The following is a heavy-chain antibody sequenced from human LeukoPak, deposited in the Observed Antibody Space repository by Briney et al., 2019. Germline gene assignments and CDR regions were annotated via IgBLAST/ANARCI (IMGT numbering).Heavy chain of an antibody. Sequence: GGSLRLSCAASGFTFSDYYMSWIRQAPGKGLEWVSYISSSGSTIYYADSVKGRFTISRDDAKNSLYLQMNSLRAEDTAVYYCARADDFGDFFDYWGQGALVSVSP. D-gene: IGHD4-17*01. CDR2: ISSSGSTI. J-gene: IGHJ4*02. CDR1: GFTFSDYY. V-gene: IGHV3-11*04. CDR3: ARADDFGDFFDY.